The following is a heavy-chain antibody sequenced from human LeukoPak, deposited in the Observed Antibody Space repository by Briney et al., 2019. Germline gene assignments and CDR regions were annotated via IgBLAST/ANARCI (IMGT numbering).Heavy chain of an antibody. CDR1: GGTFSSYA. J-gene: IGHJ5*02. D-gene: IGHD3-9*01. CDR2: IIPIFGTA. Sequence: SVKVSCKASGGTFSSYAISWVRQAPGQGLEWMGGIIPIFGTANYAQKFQGRVTITTDESTSTAYMELSSLRSEDTAVYYCAALRYFDWSKNYNWFDPWGQGTLVTVSS. V-gene: IGHV1-69*05. CDR3: AALRYFDWSKNYNWFDP.